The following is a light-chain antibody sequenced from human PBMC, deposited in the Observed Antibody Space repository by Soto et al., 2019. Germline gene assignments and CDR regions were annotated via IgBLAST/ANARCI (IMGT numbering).Light chain of an antibody. CDR3: SSYAGSNTDYV. CDR2: EVS. J-gene: IGLJ1*01. V-gene: IGLV2-8*01. Sequence: QSVLTQPASVSGSPGQSITISCTGTSSDVGGYNYVSWYQQHPGKAPKLMIYEVSKRPSGVPDRFSGSKSGNTASLTVSGLHAEDEADYYCSSYAGSNTDYVFGTGTKVTVL. CDR1: SSDVGGYNY.